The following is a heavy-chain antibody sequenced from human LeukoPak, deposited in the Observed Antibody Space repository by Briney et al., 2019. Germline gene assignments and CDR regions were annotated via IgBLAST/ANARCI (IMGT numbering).Heavy chain of an antibody. Sequence: GGSLRLSCAASGFTVSSNYMSWVRQAPGKGLEWVSAIYSGGSTYYADSVKGRFTISRDNSKKTLYLQMNSLRAEETAVYYCARGVGIAAAGTISSWFDPWGQGTLVAVPS. V-gene: IGHV3-66*02. CDR3: ARGVGIAAAGTISSWFDP. D-gene: IGHD6-13*01. CDR2: IYSGGST. CDR1: GFTVSSNY. J-gene: IGHJ5*02.